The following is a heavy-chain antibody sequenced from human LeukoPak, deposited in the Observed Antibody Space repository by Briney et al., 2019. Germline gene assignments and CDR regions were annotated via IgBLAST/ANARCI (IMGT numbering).Heavy chain of an antibody. CDR2: FDPEDGET. J-gene: IGHJ4*02. Sequence: ASVTVSCKVSGYTLTELSMHWVRQAPGKGLEWMGGFDPEDGETIYAQKFQGRVTMTEDTSTDTAYIELSSLRSEDTAVYYCATSTIRRDGYNLIDYWGQGTLVTVSS. D-gene: IGHD5-24*01. V-gene: IGHV1-24*01. CDR1: GYTLTELS. CDR3: ATSTIRRDGYNLIDY.